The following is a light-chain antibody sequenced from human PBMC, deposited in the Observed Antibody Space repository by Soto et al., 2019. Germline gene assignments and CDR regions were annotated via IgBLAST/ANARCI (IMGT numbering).Light chain of an antibody. CDR2: DAS. V-gene: IGKV3D-20*01. J-gene: IGKJ4*01. CDR3: QKYYNLIT. CDR1: QSVTNNY. Sequence: EIVLTQSPATLSLSPGERATLSCGASQSVTNNYLAWYQQKPGLAPKLLIYDASNRATAIPDRFSGSGSGTDFTLTISRLEPEDFAVYYCQKYYNLITCGGGTKVEIK.